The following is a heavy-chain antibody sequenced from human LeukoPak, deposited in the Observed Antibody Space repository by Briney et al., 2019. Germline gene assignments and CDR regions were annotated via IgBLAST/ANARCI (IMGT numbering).Heavy chain of an antibody. CDR2: ISGSGGST. Sequence: GGSLRLSCAASGFTFSSYAMSWVRQAPGKGLEWVSAISGSGGSTYYADSVKGRFTISRDNSKNTLYLQMNSLRAEDTAVYYCAKVALLGYCSSTSCYPQFDYWGQGTPVTVSS. CDR1: GFTFSSYA. D-gene: IGHD2-2*01. CDR3: AKVALLGYCSSTSCYPQFDY. V-gene: IGHV3-23*01. J-gene: IGHJ4*02.